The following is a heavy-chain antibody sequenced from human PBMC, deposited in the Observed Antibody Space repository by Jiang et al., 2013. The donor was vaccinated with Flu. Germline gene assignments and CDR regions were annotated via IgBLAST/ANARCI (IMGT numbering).Heavy chain of an antibody. CDR1: GFTFSNYV. CDR2: ISVSGAST. Sequence: QLLESGGGLVQPGGSLRLSCAASGFTFSNYVMTWVRQAPGEGLEWVSGISVSGASTYYADSVKGRFTISRDNSKNTLYLQMNSLRAEDTAVYYCARIVVVKGAFDIWGQGTMVTVSS. D-gene: IGHD3-22*01. J-gene: IGHJ3*02. V-gene: IGHV3-23*01. CDR3: ARIVVVKGAFDI.